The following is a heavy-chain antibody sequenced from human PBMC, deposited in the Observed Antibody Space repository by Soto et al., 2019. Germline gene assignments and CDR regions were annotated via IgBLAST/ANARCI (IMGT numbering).Heavy chain of an antibody. V-gene: IGHV3-72*01. CDR2: TRNKAYSYTT. D-gene: IGHD2-2*01. Sequence: EVQLVESGGDLVQPGGSLRLSCVASGFTFSDHYMDWVRQAPGKGLEWVGRTRNKAYSYTTEHAASVKGRFTISRDDSTNSLYLQMNSLKIEDTAVYYCARVVSSTSYYDCWGQGTLVTVSS. CDR3: ARVVSSTSYYDC. CDR1: GFTFSDHY. J-gene: IGHJ4*02.